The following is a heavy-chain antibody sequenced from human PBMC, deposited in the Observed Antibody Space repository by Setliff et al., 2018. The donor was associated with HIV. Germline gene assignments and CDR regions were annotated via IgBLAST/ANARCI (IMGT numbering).Heavy chain of an antibody. V-gene: IGHV4-34*01. J-gene: IGHJ2*01. D-gene: IGHD2-2*01. CDR2: LSPSGTT. CDR1: GGPFSNYY. Sequence: PSETLSLTCTVYGGPFSNYYTNWIRQPPGKGLEWIGELSPSGTTRSNPSLQSRVTISLDTSNNQFSLKLSSVTAADTAVYYCARNPPRFHYISTDSSPVNSWYFDLWGRGTLVTVSS. CDR3: ARNPPRFHYISTDSSPVNSWYFDL.